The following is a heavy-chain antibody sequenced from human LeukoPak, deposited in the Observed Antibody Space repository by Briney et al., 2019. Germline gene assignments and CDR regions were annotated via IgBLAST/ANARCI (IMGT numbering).Heavy chain of an antibody. V-gene: IGHV3-11*04. D-gene: IGHD5-12*01. CDR1: GFTFSDYN. CDR3: ARVKEASAFDI. J-gene: IGHJ3*02. Sequence: PGGSLRLSCAASGFTFSDYNMRWIRQAPGKGLEWVSYISSSGGTIYYADSVKGRFTISRDNAKNSLYLQMNSLRAEDTAVYYCARVKEASAFDIWGQGTMVTVSS. CDR2: ISSSGGTI.